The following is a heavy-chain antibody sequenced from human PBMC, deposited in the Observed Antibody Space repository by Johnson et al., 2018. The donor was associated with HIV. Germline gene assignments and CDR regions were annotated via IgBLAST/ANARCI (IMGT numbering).Heavy chain of an antibody. J-gene: IGHJ3*02. D-gene: IGHD5-18*01. V-gene: IGHV3-66*01. CDR3: ARAQYNYALGRGAFDI. CDR1: GFTVSSNY. Sequence: VQLVESGGGLVQPGGSLRLSCAASGFTVSSNYMSWVRQAPGKGLEWGSVIYSGGSTYYADSVKGRFTISRDNSKNKLYRQMNSLRAEDTAVYYCARAQYNYALGRGAFDIWGQGTMVTVSS. CDR2: IYSGGST.